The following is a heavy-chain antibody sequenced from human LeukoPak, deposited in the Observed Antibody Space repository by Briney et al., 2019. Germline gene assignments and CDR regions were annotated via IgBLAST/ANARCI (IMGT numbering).Heavy chain of an antibody. J-gene: IGHJ5*02. D-gene: IGHD1-14*01. CDR2: ISAGGGNT. CDR1: GFTFDAYG. CDR3: TKDAGPTYDWFDP. Sequence: GGSLRLSCAASGFTFDAYGMAWVRQTPGKTLEWVSTISAGGGNTHYADSIKGRFTISRDNPRNILYLEMNSLRADDSATYYCTKDAGPTYDWFDPWGQGTRVTVSS. V-gene: IGHV3-23*01.